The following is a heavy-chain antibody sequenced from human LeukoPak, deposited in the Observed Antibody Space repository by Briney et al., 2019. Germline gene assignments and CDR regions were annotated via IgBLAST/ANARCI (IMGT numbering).Heavy chain of an antibody. CDR1: GFTFSSYA. V-gene: IGHV3-23*01. D-gene: IGHD3-3*01. Sequence: PGGSLRLSCAASGFTFSSYAMSWVRQAPGKGLEWVSAISGSGGSTYYADSVKGRFTISRDNSKNTLYLQMNSLRAEDTAVYYCAKDSDYDFWSGYVGYWGQGTLVTVSS. CDR3: AKDSDYDFWSGYVGY. J-gene: IGHJ4*02. CDR2: ISGSGGST.